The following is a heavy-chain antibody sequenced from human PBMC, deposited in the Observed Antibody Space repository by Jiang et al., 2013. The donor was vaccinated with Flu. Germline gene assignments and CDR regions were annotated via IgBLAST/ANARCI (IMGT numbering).Heavy chain of an antibody. J-gene: IGHJ4*02. CDR1: GYTFTDYK. CDR3: ARDRRTWNEIDY. Sequence: SGAEVKKPGASVKVSCKSSGYTFTDYKIHWVRQAPGQRLEWMGWINGGNDNTKYSQKFQGRVTIIRDTSASTAYMELSSLRSEDTAVYYCARDRRTWNEIDYWGQGPWSPSPQ. CDR2: INGGNDNT. D-gene: IGHD1-1*01. V-gene: IGHV1-3*01.